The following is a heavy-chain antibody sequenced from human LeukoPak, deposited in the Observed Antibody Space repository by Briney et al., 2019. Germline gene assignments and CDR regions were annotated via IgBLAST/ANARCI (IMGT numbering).Heavy chain of an antibody. J-gene: IGHJ6*02. CDR3: ARDGPTYYYGSESYGMDV. CDR2: IIPILGIA. V-gene: IGHV1-69*04. CDR1: GGTFSSYA. Sequence: AASVKVSCKASGGTFSSYAISWVRQAPGQGLEWMGRIIPILGIANYAQKFQDRVTITADKSTGTAYMELSSLRSEDTAVYYCARDGPTYYYGSESYGMDVWGQGATVTVSS. D-gene: IGHD3-10*01.